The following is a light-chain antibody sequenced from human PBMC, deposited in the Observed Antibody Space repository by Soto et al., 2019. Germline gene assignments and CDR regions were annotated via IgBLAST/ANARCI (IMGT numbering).Light chain of an antibody. CDR1: QSVSIN. V-gene: IGKV3-15*01. Sequence: ERVMTQSPATLSVSAWEGATRGCRVSQSVSINLAWYQQKPGQAPRLLIYGASTRATGIPARFSGSGSGTEFTLTISSLQSEDFAVYYCQQYNNWPPITFGQGTRLEIK. CDR2: GAS. CDR3: QQYNNWPPIT. J-gene: IGKJ5*01.